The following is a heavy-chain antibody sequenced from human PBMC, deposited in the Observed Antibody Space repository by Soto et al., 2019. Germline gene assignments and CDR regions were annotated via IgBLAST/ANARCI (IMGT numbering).Heavy chain of an antibody. V-gene: IGHV3-48*01. J-gene: IGHJ4*02. CDR3: VNGDYY. Sequence: EEQLVESGGGLVQPGGFLRLSCAASGFTFSNHVMNWVRQAPGRGLEWVSSINRDSNTFYADSVKGRFTISRDNAKVSLYLQMNSLRADDTSVYYCVNGDYYVGQGTLVTVSS. CDR1: GFTFSNHV. D-gene: IGHD4-17*01. CDR2: INRDSNT.